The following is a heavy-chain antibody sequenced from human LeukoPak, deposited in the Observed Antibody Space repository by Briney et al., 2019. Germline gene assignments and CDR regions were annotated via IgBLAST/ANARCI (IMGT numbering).Heavy chain of an antibody. V-gene: IGHV4-31*03. CDR2: IYDSGST. CDR1: GGSISSGGYY. Sequence: PSETLSLTCTVSGGSISSGGYYWSCIRQHPGKGLEWIGYIYDSGSTYHNPSLKSRLTISLDTSKNHFSLKLTSVTAADTAVYYCARGSYPQRDWDTGWFDPWGQGTLVTVSS. CDR3: ARGSYPQRDWDTGWFDP. J-gene: IGHJ5*02. D-gene: IGHD3/OR15-3a*01.